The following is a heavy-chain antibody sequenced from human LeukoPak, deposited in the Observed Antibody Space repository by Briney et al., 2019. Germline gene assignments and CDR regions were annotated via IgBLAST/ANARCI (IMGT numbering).Heavy chain of an antibody. CDR3: ARHDYSNYYYYYGMDV. CDR2: IYSGGST. V-gene: IGHV3-53*01. CDR1: GFTVSSNY. Sequence: GRSLRLSCAASGFTVSSNYMSWVRQAPGKGLEWVSVIYSGGSTYYADSVKGRFTISRDNSKNTLYLHMNSLRAEDTAVYYCARHDYSNYYYYYGMDVWGQGTTVTVSS. D-gene: IGHD4-11*01. J-gene: IGHJ6*02.